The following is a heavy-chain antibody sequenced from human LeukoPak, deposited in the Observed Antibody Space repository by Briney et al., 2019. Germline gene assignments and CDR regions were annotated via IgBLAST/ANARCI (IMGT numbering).Heavy chain of an antibody. CDR3: ARHESAVGALFH. V-gene: IGHV4-59*08. CDR1: GGTISRYY. CDR2: IYSTGST. Sequence: SETLSLTCAVSGGTISRYYWSWIRQSPGKGLEWIGYIYSTGSTNSSPSLKSRVSISVDTSKNQFSLNMRSVTAADTAVYYCARHESAVGALFHWGQGVLVTVPS. J-gene: IGHJ4*02. D-gene: IGHD1-26*01.